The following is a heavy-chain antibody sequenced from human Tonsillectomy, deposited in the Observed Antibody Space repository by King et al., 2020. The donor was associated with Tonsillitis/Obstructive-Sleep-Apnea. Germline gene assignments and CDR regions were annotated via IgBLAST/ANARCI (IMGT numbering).Heavy chain of an antibody. CDR1: GFAFSYHA. D-gene: IGHD6-13*01. CDR3: TREVAAAGQDYYSTGLDV. CDR2: ISYDGSSK. J-gene: IGHJ6*02. V-gene: IGHV3-30*04. Sequence: VQLVESGGGVVQPGRSLRLSCAASGFAFSYHAIHWVRQAPGKGLEWVAFISYDGSSKYYADSLKGRITITRDNSKNTLYLQMNRLRAEDTAVYYCTREVAAAGQDYYSTGLDVWGQGTTVTVSS.